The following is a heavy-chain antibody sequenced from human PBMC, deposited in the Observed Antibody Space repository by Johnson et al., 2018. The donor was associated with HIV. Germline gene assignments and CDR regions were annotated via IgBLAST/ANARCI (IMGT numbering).Heavy chain of an antibody. V-gene: IGHV3-30*03. CDR3: AGALTMVRGVISDALDI. CDR2: ISSDGSTQ. Sequence: QVQVVESGGGVVRPGGSLRLSCAASGFTFTHFAMDWVRPAPGKGLAWVAVISSDGSTQHYADSVRGRFTISRDNSKKQLYLQMNSLSADETALDYCAGALTMVRGVISDALDIWGQETMVTVSS. J-gene: IGHJ3*02. CDR1: GFTFTHFA. D-gene: IGHD3-10*01.